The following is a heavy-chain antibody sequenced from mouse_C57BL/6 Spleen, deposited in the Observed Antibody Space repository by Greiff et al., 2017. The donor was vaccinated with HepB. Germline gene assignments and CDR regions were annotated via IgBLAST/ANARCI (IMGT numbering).Heavy chain of an antibody. CDR2: IHPNSGST. D-gene: IGHD2-4*01. V-gene: IGHV1-64*01. CDR1: GYTFTSYW. Sequence: VQLQQPGAELVKPGASVKLSCKASGYTFTSYWMHWVKQRPGQGLEWIGMIHPNSGSTNYNEKFKSKATLTVDKSSSTAYMQLSSLTSEGSAVYYCARDYYDYDVGAMDYWGQGTSVTVSS. CDR3: ARDYYDYDVGAMDY. J-gene: IGHJ4*01.